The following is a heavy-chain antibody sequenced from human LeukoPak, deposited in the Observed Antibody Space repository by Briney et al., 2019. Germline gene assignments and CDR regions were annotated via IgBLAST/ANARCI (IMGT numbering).Heavy chain of an antibody. V-gene: IGHV1-8*01. CDR3: ARGLYIAVGASDI. J-gene: IGHJ3*02. CDR2: MNPKSGNT. D-gene: IGHD5-12*01. Sequence: ASVKVSCKASGYTFTSYDINWVRQATGQGLEWMGWMNPKSGNTGYAQKFQGRVTMTRNTSISTAYMELSSLRSEDTAVYYCARGLYIAVGASDIWGQGTMVTVSS. CDR1: GYTFTSYD.